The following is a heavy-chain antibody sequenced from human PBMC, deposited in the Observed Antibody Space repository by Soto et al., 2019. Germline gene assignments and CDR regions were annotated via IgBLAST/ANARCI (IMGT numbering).Heavy chain of an antibody. CDR3: VHRRRAAATYIFDI. V-gene: IGHV2-5*02. CDR2: IYWDDDM. J-gene: IGHJ3*02. D-gene: IGHD6-13*01. Sequence: QITLKETGPTLVKPTQPITLTCTFSGFSLSTSGVGVGWIRQPPGKALEWLAVIYWDDDMRYSPSLKSRLTITKDTSRNQVVLTMTNMDPVDTATYYCVHRRRAAATYIFDIWGQGTMVTVSS. CDR1: GFSLSTSGVG.